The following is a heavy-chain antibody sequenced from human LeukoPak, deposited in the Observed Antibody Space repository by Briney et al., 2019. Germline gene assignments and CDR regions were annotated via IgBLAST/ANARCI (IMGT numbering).Heavy chain of an antibody. Sequence: GGSLRLSCAASGFTFSTYTMHWVRQAPGKGLEWVALISFDGRNKYYADSVKGRFTISRDNSKNTLYLQMNSLRAEDTAVYYCAKDYHYYDSSGYFDYWGQGTLVTVSS. CDR2: ISFDGRNK. V-gene: IGHV3-30*04. CDR3: AKDYHYYDSSGYFDY. J-gene: IGHJ4*02. CDR1: GFTFSTYT. D-gene: IGHD3-22*01.